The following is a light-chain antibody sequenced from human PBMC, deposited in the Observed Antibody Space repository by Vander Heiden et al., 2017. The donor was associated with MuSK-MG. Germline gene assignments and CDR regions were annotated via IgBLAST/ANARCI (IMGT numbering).Light chain of an antibody. CDR3: QSYESSNYVV. CDR1: SCSIASNY. CDR2: EDN. Sequence: NFMLTQPHSVSESPGKTVTISCNRSSCSIASNYVQWYPQRPRSSPTTVIYEDNQRPSGVPDRFSGSIDSSSNSASLTISGLKTEDEADYYCQSYESSNYVVFGGGTKLTVL. V-gene: IGLV6-57*01. J-gene: IGLJ2*01.